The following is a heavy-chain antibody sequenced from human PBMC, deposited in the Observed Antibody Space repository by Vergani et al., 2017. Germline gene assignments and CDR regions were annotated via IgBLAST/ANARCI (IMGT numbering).Heavy chain of an antibody. CDR2: ISGSGGST. Sequence: EVQLLESGGGLVQPGGSLRLSCAASGFTFSSYAMSWVRQAPGKGLEWVSAISGSGGSTYYADSVKGRFTISRDNSKNTLYLQMNSLRAEDTDVYYCAKVRYSRNIYFDYWGQGTLVTVSS. CDR1: GFTFSSYA. V-gene: IGHV3-23*01. J-gene: IGHJ4*02. CDR3: AKVRYSRNIYFDY. D-gene: IGHD6-13*01.